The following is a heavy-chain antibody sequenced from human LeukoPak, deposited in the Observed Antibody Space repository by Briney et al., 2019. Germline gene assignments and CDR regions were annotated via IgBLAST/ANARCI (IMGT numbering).Heavy chain of an antibody. CDR2: ISYDGSNK. Sequence: GGSLRLSCAASGFTFSSYAMHWVRQAPGKGLEWVAVISYDGSNKYYADSAKGRFTISRDNSKNTLYLQMNSLRAEDTAVYYCARALLTYYGMDVWGQGTTVTVSS. CDR3: ARALLTYYGMDV. CDR1: GFTFSSYA. V-gene: IGHV3-30-3*01. D-gene: IGHD2/OR15-2a*01. J-gene: IGHJ6*02.